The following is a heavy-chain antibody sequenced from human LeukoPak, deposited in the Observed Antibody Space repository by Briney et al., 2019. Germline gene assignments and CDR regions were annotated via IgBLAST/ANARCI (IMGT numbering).Heavy chain of an antibody. CDR1: GYTFTGYY. D-gene: IGHD3-10*01. Sequence: GASVKVSCKASGYTFTGYYMHWVRQAPGQGLEWMGWINPNSGGTNYAQKFQGRVTMTRDTSTSTAYMELSRLRSDDTAVYYCARVTMVRGVNFDYWGQGTLVTVSS. V-gene: IGHV1-2*02. CDR2: INPNSGGT. J-gene: IGHJ4*02. CDR3: ARVTMVRGVNFDY.